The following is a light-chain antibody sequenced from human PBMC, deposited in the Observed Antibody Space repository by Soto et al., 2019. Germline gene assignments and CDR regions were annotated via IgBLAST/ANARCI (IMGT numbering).Light chain of an antibody. CDR3: LQDDSYPLT. V-gene: IGKV1-6*01. CDR2: AAS. CDR1: QGIRND. Sequence: AIQMTQSPSSLSASVGDSVTISCRASQGIRNDLGWYQQKPGKAPKLLISAASTLHSGVPSRFSGSGSGTDFTLTISSLQPEDFATYYCLQDDSYPLTFGGGTKVEIK. J-gene: IGKJ4*01.